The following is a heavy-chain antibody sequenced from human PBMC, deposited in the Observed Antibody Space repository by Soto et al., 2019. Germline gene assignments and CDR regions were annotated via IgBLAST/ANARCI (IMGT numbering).Heavy chain of an antibody. V-gene: IGHV5-10-1*01. D-gene: IGHD6-19*01. J-gene: IGHJ3*02. CDR3: ASLPGGALAGTPLDAFDI. CDR1: GYSFTSYW. CDR2: IDPSDSYT. Sequence: GESLKISCKGSGYSFTSYWISWVRQMPGKGLEWMGRIDPSDSYTNYSPSFQGHVTISAGKSISTAYLQWSSLKASDTAMYYCASLPGGALAGTPLDAFDIWGQGTMVTVSS.